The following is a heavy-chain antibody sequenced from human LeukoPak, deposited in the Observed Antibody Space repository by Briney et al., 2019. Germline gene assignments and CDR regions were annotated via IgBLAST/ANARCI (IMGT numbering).Heavy chain of an antibody. CDR2: TYYRSKWYN. Sequence: SQTLSLTCAISGDSFSSNSAAWNWIRQSPSRGLEWLGRTYYRSKWYNDYAVSVKSRITINPDTSKNQFSLQLNSVTPEDTAVYYCAREPFSRSYYVGENYFDYWGQGTLVTVSS. CDR1: GDSFSSNSAA. V-gene: IGHV6-1*01. CDR3: AREPFSRSYYVGENYFDY. D-gene: IGHD1-26*01. J-gene: IGHJ4*02.